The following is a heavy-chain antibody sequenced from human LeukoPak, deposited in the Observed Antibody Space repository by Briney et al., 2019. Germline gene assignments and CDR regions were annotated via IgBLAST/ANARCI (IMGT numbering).Heavy chain of an antibody. CDR1: GYTFTSYG. V-gene: IGHV1-18*01. CDR3: ARTDDILTGYYSGWFDP. J-gene: IGHJ5*02. Sequence: ASVKVSCKASGYTFTSYGISWVRQAPGQGLEWMRWISAYNGNTNYAQKLQGRVTMTTDTSTSTAYMELRSLRSDDTAVYYCARTDDILTGYYSGWFDPWGQGTLVTVSS. D-gene: IGHD3-9*01. CDR2: ISAYNGNT.